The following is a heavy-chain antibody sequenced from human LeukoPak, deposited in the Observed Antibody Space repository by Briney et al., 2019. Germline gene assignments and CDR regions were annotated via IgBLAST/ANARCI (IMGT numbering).Heavy chain of an antibody. Sequence: GGSLRLSCAASGFTVSSNYMSWVRQAPGQGLEWVSSISGSSSYIYYADSVKGRFTISRDNAKNSLYLQMNSLRAEDTAVYYCAREGDIVVVPAIQNAFDIWGQGTMVTVSS. V-gene: IGHV3-21*01. CDR3: AREGDIVVVPAIQNAFDI. D-gene: IGHD2-2*01. CDR2: ISGSSSYI. J-gene: IGHJ3*02. CDR1: GFTVSSNY.